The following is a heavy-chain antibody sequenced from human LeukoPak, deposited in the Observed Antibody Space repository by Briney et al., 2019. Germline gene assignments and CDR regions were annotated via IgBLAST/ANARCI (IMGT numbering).Heavy chain of an antibody. V-gene: IGHV3-33*06. CDR2: IWYDGSNK. CDR3: AKVGDYGDYALDY. D-gene: IGHD4-17*01. CDR1: GFTFSSHG. Sequence: GGSLRLSCAASGFTFSSHGMHWVRQVPGKGLEWVAVIWYDGSNKYYADSVKGRFTISRDNSKNTLYLHMNSLRAEDTAVYYCAKVGDYGDYALDYWGQGTLVTVSS. J-gene: IGHJ4*02.